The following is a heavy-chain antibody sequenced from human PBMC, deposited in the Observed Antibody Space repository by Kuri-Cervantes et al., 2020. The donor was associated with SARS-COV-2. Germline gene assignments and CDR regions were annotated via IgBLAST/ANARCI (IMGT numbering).Heavy chain of an antibody. CDR1: GFSFSSYA. D-gene: IGHD6-6*01. J-gene: IGHJ4*02. CDR2: ISGSGDNT. CDR3: AQDVSQLGRACRY. Sequence: GESLKISCAASGFSFSSYAMSWVRQAPGKGLEWVSAISGSGDNTYYADSVKGRFTISRDNSQNTVYLRMNSLRGEDTALYYCAQDVSQLGRACRYWGQGTLVTVSS. V-gene: IGHV3-23*01.